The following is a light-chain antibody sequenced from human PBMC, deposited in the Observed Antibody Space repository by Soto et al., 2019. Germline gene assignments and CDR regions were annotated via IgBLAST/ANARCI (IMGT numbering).Light chain of an antibody. CDR2: GAS. Sequence: EIVLTQSPGTLSLSPGERATLSCRASQSVSSSYLAWYQQKPGQAHRLLIYGASSRATGIPDRFSGSGSGKDFTLTSSRLEPEDFAVYYCQQYGSSSYTFGQGTKLEIK. V-gene: IGKV3-20*01. CDR3: QQYGSSSYT. CDR1: QSVSSSY. J-gene: IGKJ2*01.